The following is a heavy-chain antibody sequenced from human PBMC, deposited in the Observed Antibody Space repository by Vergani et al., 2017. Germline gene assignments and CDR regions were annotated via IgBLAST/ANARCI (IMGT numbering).Heavy chain of an antibody. V-gene: IGHV1-8*01. Sequence: QVQLVQSGAEVKKPGASVKVSCKASGYTFTSYDINWVRQATGQGLEWMGWMNPNSGNTGYAQKFQGRVTITADESTSTAYMELSSLRSEDTAVYYCARDRKPTTVTTYPAKYYFDYWGQGTLVTVSS. D-gene: IGHD4-11*01. CDR2: MNPNSGNT. CDR1: GYTFTSYD. J-gene: IGHJ4*02. CDR3: ARDRKPTTVTTYPAKYYFDY.